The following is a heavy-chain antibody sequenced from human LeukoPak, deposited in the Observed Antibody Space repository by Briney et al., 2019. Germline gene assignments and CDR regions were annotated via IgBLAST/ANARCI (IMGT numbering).Heavy chain of an antibody. J-gene: IGHJ4*02. Sequence: GASVKVSCKASGYTFTGYYMHWVRQAPGQGPEWMGWINPNSGGTNYAQKFQGRVTMTRDTSISTAYMELSRLRSDDTAVYYCAIELMRELLLFDYWGQGTLVTVSS. CDR1: GYTFTGYY. CDR3: AIELMRELLLFDY. CDR2: INPNSGGT. V-gene: IGHV1-2*02. D-gene: IGHD1-26*01.